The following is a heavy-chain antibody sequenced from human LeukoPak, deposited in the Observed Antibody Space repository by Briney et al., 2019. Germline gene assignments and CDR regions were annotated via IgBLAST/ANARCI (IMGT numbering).Heavy chain of an antibody. J-gene: IGHJ4*02. CDR1: GFTFSDYY. V-gene: IGHV3-11*04. CDR3: ARDRDFSGSWEINFDY. D-gene: IGHD6-13*01. Sequence: GGSLRLSCEGSGFTFSDYYMSWIRQAPGKGLEWVSYITSSSRTTSYAESVRGRFAISRDNAKNSLYLQMNSLRAEDTAVYYCARDRDFSGSWEINFDYWGQGTLVTVSS. CDR2: ITSSSRTT.